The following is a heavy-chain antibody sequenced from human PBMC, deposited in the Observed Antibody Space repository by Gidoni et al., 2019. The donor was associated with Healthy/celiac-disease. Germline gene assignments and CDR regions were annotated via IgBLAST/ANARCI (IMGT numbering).Heavy chain of an antibody. Sequence: QVTLRESGPALVKPTQTLTLTYTFSGFSLSTSGMCVSWIRQPPGKALEWLALIDWECDKSYSTSLKNRLTISKDTSKNQVVLTMTNMDPVDTASYYCARLYSSSSRGIDYWGQGTLVTVSS. V-gene: IGHV2-70*01. CDR3: ARLYSSSSRGIDY. J-gene: IGHJ4*02. D-gene: IGHD6-6*01. CDR1: GFSLSTSGMC. CDR2: IDWECDK.